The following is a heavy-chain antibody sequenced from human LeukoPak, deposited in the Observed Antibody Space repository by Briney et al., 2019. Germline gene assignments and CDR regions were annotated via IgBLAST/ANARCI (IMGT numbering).Heavy chain of an antibody. D-gene: IGHD1-1*01. CDR2: IYSGGST. J-gene: IGHJ4*02. V-gene: IGHV3-53*01. Sequence: GGSLRLSCAASGFTVSSNYMSWVRQAPGKGLEWVSVIYSGGSTYYADSVKGRFTISRDNAKKSVYLQMNSLRVEDTAVYYCGRGGGPYVEGVYWGQRTLVTVSS. CDR3: GRGGGPYVEGVY. CDR1: GFTVSSNY.